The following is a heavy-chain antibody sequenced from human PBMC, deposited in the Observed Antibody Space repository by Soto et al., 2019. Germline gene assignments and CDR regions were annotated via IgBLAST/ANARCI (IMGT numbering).Heavy chain of an antibody. Sequence: SETLSLTCTVSGGSISSADYYWSWIRQPPGKGLECIGYLYYSGSTYYNPSLKSRVNISVDTSKNQFSLKLSSVTAADTAVYYCARALFYSSNYYPDYFDYWGQGTLVTVSS. CDR2: LYYSGST. CDR3: ARALFYSSNYYPDYFDY. CDR1: GGSISSADYY. V-gene: IGHV4-30-4*01. D-gene: IGHD3-22*01. J-gene: IGHJ4*02.